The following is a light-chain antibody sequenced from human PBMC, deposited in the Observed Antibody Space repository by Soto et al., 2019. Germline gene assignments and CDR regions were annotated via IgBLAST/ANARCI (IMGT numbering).Light chain of an antibody. CDR2: DAS. Sequence: DIQMTQSPSSLSASVGDRVTITCQASQDIYNYLNWYQQKTGKAPKLLIYDASNLETGVPSRFSGSGYGTDFTFTISSLQPKDIATYYCQQYDNLPPFTFGPGTKVDI. V-gene: IGKV1-33*01. J-gene: IGKJ3*01. CDR3: QQYDNLPPFT. CDR1: QDIYNY.